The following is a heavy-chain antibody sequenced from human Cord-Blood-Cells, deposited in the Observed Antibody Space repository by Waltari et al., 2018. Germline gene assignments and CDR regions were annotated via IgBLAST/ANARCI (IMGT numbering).Heavy chain of an antibody. CDR1: GGSISSRRYY. V-gene: IGHV4-39*01. CDR2: IYYSGST. CDR3: ASVRLLEWFLYY. D-gene: IGHD3-3*01. J-gene: IGHJ4*02. Sequence: QLQLQESGPGLVKPSETLSLTCTVSGGSISSRRYYWGWIRQPPGKGLEWIGCIYYSGSTYYNPSLKSRVTISVDTSKNQFALKLSSVTAADTAVYYCASVRLLEWFLYYWGQGTLVTVSS.